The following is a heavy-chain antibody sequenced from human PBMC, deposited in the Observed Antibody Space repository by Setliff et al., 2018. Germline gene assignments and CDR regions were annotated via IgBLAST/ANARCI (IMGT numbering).Heavy chain of an antibody. J-gene: IGHJ4*02. CDR1: GFTFSSLW. CDR3: ARGRHHDTLSGYIDF. V-gene: IGHV3-7*01. CDR2: INQDGSAQ. Sequence: GGSLRLSCAASGFTFSSLWMSWVRQAPGRGLEWVANINQDGSAQYYVDSVRGRFTISRDNAKNSLYLQMNSLRAEDTAFYYCARGRHHDTLSGYIDFLGQGTLVTVSS. D-gene: IGHD3-9*01.